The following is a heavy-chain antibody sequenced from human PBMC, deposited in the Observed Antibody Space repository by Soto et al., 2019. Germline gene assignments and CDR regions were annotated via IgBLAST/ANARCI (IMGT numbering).Heavy chain of an antibody. CDR2: INAGNGNT. Sequence: QVQLVQSGAEVKKPGASVKVSCKASGYTFTSYAMHWVRQAPGQRLEWMGWINAGNGNTKYSQKFQGRVTITSDTSANTAYMELSSLRSEDTAVYYCARDLPPRRGPPRRYYSLDVWGKGTTVTVSS. J-gene: IGHJ6*03. CDR1: GYTFTSYA. D-gene: IGHD3-10*01. CDR3: ARDLPPRRGPPRRYYSLDV. V-gene: IGHV1-3*01.